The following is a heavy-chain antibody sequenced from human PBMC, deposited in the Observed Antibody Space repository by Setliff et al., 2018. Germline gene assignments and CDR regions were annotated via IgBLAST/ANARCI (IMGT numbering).Heavy chain of an antibody. CDR3: ARGGTFRYFDF. Sequence: TSETLSLTCTVSGGSMNSGSYYWSFIRQPAGKGLEWIGQIYTSWSTNYNPSLKSRVTMSVDTSKNQFSLKLSSVTAADTAVYYCARGGTFRYFDFWGQGAPVTVSS. D-gene: IGHD5-12*01. CDR2: IYTSWST. V-gene: IGHV4-61*09. J-gene: IGHJ4*02. CDR1: GGSMNSGSYY.